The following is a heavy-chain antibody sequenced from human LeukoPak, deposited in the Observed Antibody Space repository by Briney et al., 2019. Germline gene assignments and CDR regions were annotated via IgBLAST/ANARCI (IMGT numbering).Heavy chain of an antibody. Sequence: PGGSLRLSCAASGFTFNTYWMIWVRQAPGKGLEWVANIDQGGSTKYYVDSLKDRFTISRDNAKYSLYLQMNSLRAEDTAVYYCVRDKGGRSGAIYYDAFDVWGQGTMVTLSS. CDR1: GFTFNTYW. V-gene: IGHV3-7*01. J-gene: IGHJ3*01. CDR2: IDQGGSTK. CDR3: VRDKGGRSGAIYYDAFDV. D-gene: IGHD1-26*01.